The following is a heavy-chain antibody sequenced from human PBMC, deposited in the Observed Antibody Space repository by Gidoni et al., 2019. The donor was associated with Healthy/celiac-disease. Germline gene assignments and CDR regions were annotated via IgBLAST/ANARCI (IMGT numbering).Heavy chain of an antibody. Sequence: IGSIYYSGSTYYNPSLKSRVAISVDTSKNQFSLKLSSVTAADTAVYYCARVDSSSWTRTYYYYGMDVWGQGTTVTVSS. D-gene: IGHD6-13*01. V-gene: IGHV4-39*07. CDR3: ARVDSSSWTRTYYYYGMDV. J-gene: IGHJ6*02. CDR2: IYYSGST.